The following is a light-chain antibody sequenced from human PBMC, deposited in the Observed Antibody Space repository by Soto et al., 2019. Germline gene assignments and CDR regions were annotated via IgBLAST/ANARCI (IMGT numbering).Light chain of an antibody. CDR2: GAS. J-gene: IGKJ2*01. CDR3: QHYGSSPHT. CDR1: QSVSSSY. Sequence: EIVLTQSPGTLSLSPGERATLSCRASQSVSSSYLAWYQHKPGQAPRLLIYGASSRATGIPDRFSGSGSGTDFTLTISRLEPDDFAVYYCQHYGSSPHTFGQGTKLEIK. V-gene: IGKV3-20*01.